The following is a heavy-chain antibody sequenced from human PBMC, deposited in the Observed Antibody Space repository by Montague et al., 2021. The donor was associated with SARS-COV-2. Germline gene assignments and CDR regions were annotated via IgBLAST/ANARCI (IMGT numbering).Heavy chain of an antibody. CDR2: IYRSGST. CDR1: GDSIRCVSYY. V-gene: IGHV4-61*02. Sequence: TLSLTCTVSGDSIRCVSYYWSWIRQPAGKGLEWIGRIYRSGSTNYNPSLKSRVTMSVDTSKNQFSLKVSSVTAADTAVYYCARDYGDDSYYYGLDVWGQGTTVTVSS. J-gene: IGHJ6*02. D-gene: IGHD4-17*01. CDR3: ARDYGDDSYYYGLDV.